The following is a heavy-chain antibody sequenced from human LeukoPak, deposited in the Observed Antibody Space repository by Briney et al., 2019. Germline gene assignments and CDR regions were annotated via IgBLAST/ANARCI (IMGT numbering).Heavy chain of an antibody. CDR2: IKQDGSEK. CDR1: GFTFSQYY. CDR3: ARGPYHYYMDV. J-gene: IGHJ6*03. Sequence: GGSLRLSCAASGFTFSQYYMYWVRQAPGKGLEWVANIKQDGSEKNYVDSVKGRFTISRDNAKNSLYLQMNSLRAEDTTVYYCARGPYHYYMDVWGKGTTVTVSS. V-gene: IGHV3-7*01.